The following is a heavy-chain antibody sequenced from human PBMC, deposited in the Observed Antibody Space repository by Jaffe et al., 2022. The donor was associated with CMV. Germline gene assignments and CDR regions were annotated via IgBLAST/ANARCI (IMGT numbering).Heavy chain of an antibody. J-gene: IGHJ6*04. D-gene: IGHD2-8*01. Sequence: EVQLVQSGAEVKKPGESLMISCKASGYSFISYWITWVRQVPGKGLEWMGRIDCSDSYSDYSPSFQGHVTMSVDKSTSTAYLQWSSLKASDTAMYYCARHPYGASDFWGEGTTVTVSS. CDR2: IDCSDSYS. CDR3: ARHPYGASDF. CDR1: GYSFISYW. V-gene: IGHV5-10-1*03.